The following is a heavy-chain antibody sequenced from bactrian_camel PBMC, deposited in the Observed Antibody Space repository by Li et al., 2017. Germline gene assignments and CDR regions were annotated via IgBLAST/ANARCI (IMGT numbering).Heavy chain of an antibody. V-gene: IGHV3S53*01. CDR1: RDTNTDPFHC. J-gene: IGHJ4*01. CDR2: IHAGGTT. Sequence: HVQLVESGGGSVQAGGSLTLPCAAARDTNTDPFHCMGWFRQGPGKDREEVATIHAGGTTHYAASVKGRFTISQDNTENTVYLQMNNLKPEDSAMYYCAAFPEWRPLIDDGGHPGEIGFDYWGQGTQVTVS. CDR3: AAFPEWRPLIDDGGHPGEIGFDY. D-gene: IGHD5*01.